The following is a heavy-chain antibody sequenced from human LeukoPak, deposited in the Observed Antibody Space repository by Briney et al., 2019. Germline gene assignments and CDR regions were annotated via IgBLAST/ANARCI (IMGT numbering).Heavy chain of an antibody. Sequence: GGSLRLSCAASGFTVSINYMTWVRQAPGTGLEWVSVIYGGGGTYYADSVKGRFTISRDNSKNTLYLQMNSLRAEDTAVYYCAKGGQEGWPPYYFDYWGQGTLVTVSS. V-gene: IGHV3-53*01. J-gene: IGHJ4*02. CDR2: IYGGGGT. CDR1: GFTVSINY. CDR3: AKGGQEGWPPYYFDY. D-gene: IGHD2-15*01.